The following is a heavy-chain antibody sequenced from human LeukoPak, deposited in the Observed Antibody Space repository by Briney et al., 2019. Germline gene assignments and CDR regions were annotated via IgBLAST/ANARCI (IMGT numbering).Heavy chain of an antibody. CDR2: IYSGGST. V-gene: IGHV3-66*01. CDR3: ARVAWIQLWSGGYYFDY. Sequence: QSGGSLRLSCAASGFTFSSYAMSWVRQAPGKGLEWVSVIYSGGSTYYADSVKGRFTISRDNSKNTLYLQMNSLRAEDTAVYYCARVAWIQLWSGGYYFDYWGQGTLVTVSS. J-gene: IGHJ4*02. D-gene: IGHD5-18*01. CDR1: GFTFSSYA.